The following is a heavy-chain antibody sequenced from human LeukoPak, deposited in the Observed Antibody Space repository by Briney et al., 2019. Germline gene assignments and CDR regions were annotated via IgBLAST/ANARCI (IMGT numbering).Heavy chain of an antibody. Sequence: GGSLRLSCAASGXTFSSYSMNWVRQAPGKGLEWVSYIGVSSNTIYYADSVKGRFTISRDNAKNSLYMQMSSLRDEDTAVYYCARDCSYAQDYWGQGTLVTVSS. D-gene: IGHD2-2*01. J-gene: IGHJ4*02. CDR3: ARDCSYAQDY. V-gene: IGHV3-48*02. CDR2: IGVSSNTI. CDR1: GXTFSSYS.